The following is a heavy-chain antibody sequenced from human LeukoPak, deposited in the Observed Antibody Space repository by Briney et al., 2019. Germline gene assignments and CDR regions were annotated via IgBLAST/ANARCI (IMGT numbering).Heavy chain of an antibody. CDR3: ARVGGITLALAPSPFPDYNYYYMDV. Sequence: GGSLRLSCAASGFTFSSYSMNWVRRAPGKGLEWVSYISRSSSTIYYADSVKGRFTISRDNAENSLFLQMNSLRAEDTAVYYCARVGGITLALAPSPFPDYNYYYMDVWGKGTTVTVSS. J-gene: IGHJ6*03. D-gene: IGHD3-10*01. CDR1: GFTFSSYS. V-gene: IGHV3-48*01. CDR2: ISRSSSTI.